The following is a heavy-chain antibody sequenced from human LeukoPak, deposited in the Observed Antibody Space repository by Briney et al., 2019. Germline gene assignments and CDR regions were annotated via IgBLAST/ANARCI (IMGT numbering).Heavy chain of an antibody. CDR2: ISDSSSTI. V-gene: IGHV3-48*03. D-gene: IGHD3-10*01. CDR1: GFTFSNYE. J-gene: IGHJ6*04. CDR3: ARDGSGVTMVRGVPLDV. Sequence: PGGSLRLSCAASGFTFSNYEMNWVRQAPGKGLEWVAYISDSSSTIYYADSVRGRFTISRDNAQNSLYLQMSSLRAEDTAIYYCARDGSGVTMVRGVPLDVWGKGTTVTVSS.